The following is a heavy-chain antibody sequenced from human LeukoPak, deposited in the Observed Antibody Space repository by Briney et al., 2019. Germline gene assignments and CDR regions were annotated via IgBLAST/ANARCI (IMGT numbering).Heavy chain of an antibody. V-gene: IGHV3-7*03. CDR3: ARGQTTVTN. D-gene: IGHD4-17*01. CDR2: IKQDGSEK. Sequence: GGSLRLSCAASGFIFSSYWISWVRQAPGKGLEWVANIKQDGSEKYYVDSVKGRFTISRDNAKNSLYLQMNSLRAEDTAVYYCARGQTTVTNWGQGTLVTVSS. J-gene: IGHJ4*02. CDR1: GFIFSSYW.